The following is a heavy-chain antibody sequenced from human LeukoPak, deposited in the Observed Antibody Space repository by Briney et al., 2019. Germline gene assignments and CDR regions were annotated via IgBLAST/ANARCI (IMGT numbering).Heavy chain of an antibody. CDR3: ARDYCGGDCHFDY. CDR2: INPSDGTT. CDR1: GYIFTNYY. D-gene: IGHD2-21*02. V-gene: IGHV1-46*04. Sequence: ASVKVSCKPSGYIFTNYYMRWVRQAPGQGLEWVGIINPSDGTTRYAQKLQGRVTMTRDMSTSTVYMELTALRSDDTAVYYCARDYCGGDCHFDYWGQGTLVSVSS. J-gene: IGHJ4*02.